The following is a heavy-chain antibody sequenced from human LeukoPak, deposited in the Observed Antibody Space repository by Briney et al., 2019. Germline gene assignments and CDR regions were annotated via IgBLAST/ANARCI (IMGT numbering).Heavy chain of an antibody. V-gene: IGHV1-18*01. J-gene: IGHJ6*03. Sequence: ASVKVSCKASGYTFTSYGISWVRQAPGQGLEGMGWISAYNGNTNYAQKLQGRVTMTTDTSTSTAYMELRSLRSDDTAVYYCARGYYDSSGYYPRYYYYMDVWGKGTTVTVSS. CDR1: GYTFTSYG. CDR3: ARGYYDSSGYYPRYYYYMDV. D-gene: IGHD3-22*01. CDR2: ISAYNGNT.